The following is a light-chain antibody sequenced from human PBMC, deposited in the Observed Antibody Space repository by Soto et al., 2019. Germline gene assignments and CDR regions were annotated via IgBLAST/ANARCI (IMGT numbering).Light chain of an antibody. Sequence: QSALTQPASVSGSPGQSITISCTGTSSDVGSYNLVSWYQQHPGKAPKLMIYEGSKRPSGVSNRFSGSKSGNTASLTIYGLQAEDEADYYCCSYAGSSTVVFGGGTKVTVL. CDR1: SSDVGSYNL. J-gene: IGLJ2*01. CDR3: CSYAGSSTVV. CDR2: EGS. V-gene: IGLV2-23*01.